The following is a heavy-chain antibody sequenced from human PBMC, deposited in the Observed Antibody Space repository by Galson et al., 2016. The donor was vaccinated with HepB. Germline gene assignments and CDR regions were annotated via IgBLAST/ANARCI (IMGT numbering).Heavy chain of an antibody. J-gene: IGHJ6*04. V-gene: IGHV3-23*01. D-gene: IGHD1-26*01. CDR1: GFTLSNYG. Sequence: SLRLSCAPSGFTLSNYGMTWVRQAPGKGLEVVSSISRSGDSTDYADSVKGRFTISRDNFKNTLSLQMNSLTADDTAIYYCVQGSTAPAVWGKGTTVTVSS. CDR2: ISRSGDST. CDR3: VQGSTAPAV.